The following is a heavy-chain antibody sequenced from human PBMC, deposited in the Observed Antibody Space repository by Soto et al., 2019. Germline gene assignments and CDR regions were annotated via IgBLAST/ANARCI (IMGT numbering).Heavy chain of an antibody. CDR2: IKTKADGETT. V-gene: IGHV3-15*01. Sequence: GGSLRLSCASSRFTFTNAWMSWVRQAPGKGLEWVGRIKTKADGETTDYAAPVKGRFTISRDDSRNTLYLQMNSLKTEDTAVYHCATETTMVREVITTYYYYYGMDVWGQGTTVTVSS. CDR3: ATETTMVREVITTYYYYYGMDV. D-gene: IGHD3-10*01. CDR1: RFTFTNAW. J-gene: IGHJ6*02.